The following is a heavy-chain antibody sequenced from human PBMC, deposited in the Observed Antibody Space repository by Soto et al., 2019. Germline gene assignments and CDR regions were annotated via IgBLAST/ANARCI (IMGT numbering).Heavy chain of an antibody. CDR1: GFTFSSYG. CDR2: ISYDGRDK. D-gene: IGHD2-21*02. V-gene: IGHV3-30*18. Sequence: LRLSCAASGFTFSSYGMHWVRQAPGKGLEWVAVISYDGRDKYYADSVKGRFTISRDSSKNTLYLQMNSLRAEDTAVYYCTKDRLVFCTGDCYPPSYFDSWGQGTLVTVSS. J-gene: IGHJ4*02. CDR3: TKDRLVFCTGDCYPPSYFDS.